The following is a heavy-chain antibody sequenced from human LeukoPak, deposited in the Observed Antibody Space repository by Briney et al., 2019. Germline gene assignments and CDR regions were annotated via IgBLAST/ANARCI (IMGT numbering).Heavy chain of an antibody. J-gene: IGHJ4*02. Sequence: GASMKVSCKSSGFTFTDHYIHWVRQGPGQGLEWMGYIGPHSTFTSSPQEFQGRVTMTGDASMSTAYMELTRLTSDDTAVYYCVREGEGPLSKDFDYWGRGTLVTVSS. CDR2: IGPHSTFT. D-gene: IGHD2/OR15-2a*01. CDR1: GFTFTDHY. CDR3: VREGEGPLSKDFDY. V-gene: IGHV1-2*02.